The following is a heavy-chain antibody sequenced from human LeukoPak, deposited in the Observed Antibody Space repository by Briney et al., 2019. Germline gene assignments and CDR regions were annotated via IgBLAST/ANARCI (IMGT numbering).Heavy chain of an antibody. Sequence: GGSLRLSCAASGFTFSSYCMDWVRQAPGKGLEWVAAISYDGSNKKYAASVKGRFTISRDNSKNTLNLQMNSLRPDDTAVYYCARGVRIAVAGYIDYWGQGTLVTVSS. V-gene: IGHV3-30*03. D-gene: IGHD6-19*01. CDR1: GFTFSSYC. CDR3: ARGVRIAVAGYIDY. J-gene: IGHJ4*02. CDR2: ISYDGSNK.